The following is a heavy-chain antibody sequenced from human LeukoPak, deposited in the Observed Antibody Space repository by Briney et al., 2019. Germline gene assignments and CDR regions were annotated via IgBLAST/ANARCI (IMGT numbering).Heavy chain of an antibody. CDR1: GGTFSSYA. CDR2: IIPIFGTA. D-gene: IGHD2-15*01. V-gene: IGHV1-69*06. CDR3: ARDGGYCSGGSCYLRDY. J-gene: IGHJ4*02. Sequence: GASVKVSCKAFGGTFSSYAISCVRQDPGQGLEWMGRIIPIFGTANYAQKFQGRVTITADKSTSTAYMELSSLRSEDTAVYYCARDGGYCSGGSCYLRDYWGQGTLVTVSS.